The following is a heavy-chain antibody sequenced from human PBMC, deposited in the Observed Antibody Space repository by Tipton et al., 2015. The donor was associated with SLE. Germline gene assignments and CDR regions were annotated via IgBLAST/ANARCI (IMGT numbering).Heavy chain of an antibody. CDR3: ARRAAAAPGY. J-gene: IGHJ4*02. Sequence: TLSLTCTVSGGSISSGGYYWSWIRQHPGKGLEWIGYIYYSGSTYYNPSLKSRVTIPVDTSKNQFSLKLSSVTAADTAVYYCARRAAAAPGYWGQGTLVTVSS. V-gene: IGHV4-31*03. D-gene: IGHD6-13*01. CDR1: GGSISSGGYY. CDR2: IYYSGST.